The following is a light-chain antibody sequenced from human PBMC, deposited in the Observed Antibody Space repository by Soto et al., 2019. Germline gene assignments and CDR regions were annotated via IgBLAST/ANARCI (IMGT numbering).Light chain of an antibody. Sequence: ETVLTQSPATLSLSPGERATLSCRASQAIGRYLIWYQQKVGQAPRLLIHDASSRATGIPSRFSGSGSGTDFTLTISSLEPEDFAVYYCQQRGNWPLTFGGGTRVEI. CDR3: QQRGNWPLT. CDR2: DAS. J-gene: IGKJ4*01. V-gene: IGKV3-11*01. CDR1: QAIGRY.